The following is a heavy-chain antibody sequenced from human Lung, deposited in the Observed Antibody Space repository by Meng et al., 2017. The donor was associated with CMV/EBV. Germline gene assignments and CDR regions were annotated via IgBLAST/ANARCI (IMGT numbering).Heavy chain of an antibody. V-gene: IGHV1-2*06. CDR3: ARVGDYYDRSGYYYERSLAY. Sequence: FRDYYKNWGRQARGHGREWMGRISPNSGGTNYAQGFQSRVTMTNDTSIRTAYMELRNLKSDDTAVYFCARVGDYYDRSGYYYERSLAYWGQGTLVTVSS. CDR1: FRDYY. CDR2: ISPNSGGT. J-gene: IGHJ4*02. D-gene: IGHD3-22*01.